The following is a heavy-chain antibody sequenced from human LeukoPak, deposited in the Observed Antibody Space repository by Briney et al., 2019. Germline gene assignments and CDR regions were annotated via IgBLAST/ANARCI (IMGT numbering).Heavy chain of an antibody. CDR3: TTAPDNHYDSSGYRLDY. Sequence: GGSLKLSCAASGFAFSGSAMHWVRQASGKGLEWVGRIRSKANSYATAYAASVKGRFTISRDGSKNTAYLQMNSLKTEDTAVYYCTTAPDNHYDSSGYRLDYWGQGTLVTVSS. D-gene: IGHD3-22*01. V-gene: IGHV3-73*01. J-gene: IGHJ4*02. CDR2: IRSKANSYAT. CDR1: GFAFSGSA.